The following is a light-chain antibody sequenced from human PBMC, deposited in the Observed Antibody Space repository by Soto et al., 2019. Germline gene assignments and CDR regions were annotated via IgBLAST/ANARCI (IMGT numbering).Light chain of an antibody. CDR1: QSISSY. CDR2: AAS. J-gene: IGKJ1*01. V-gene: IGKV1-39*01. Sequence: DIQMTQSPSSLSASVGDRVTITCRASQSISSYLNWYQQKPGKDPKLLIYAASSLQSGVPSRFSGSGSGTDFTLTISSLQPEDFATYYCQQSYSTLRTFGQGTKVEIK. CDR3: QQSYSTLRT.